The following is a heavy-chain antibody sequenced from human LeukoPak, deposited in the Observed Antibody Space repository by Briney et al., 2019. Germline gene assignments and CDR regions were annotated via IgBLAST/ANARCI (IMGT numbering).Heavy chain of an antibody. D-gene: IGHD6-19*01. CDR2: INPDGAGT. V-gene: IGHV1-46*01. Sequence: EASVKVSWKASGHIFTSYNIHWVRQAPGQGLEWMAVINPDGAGTTYAQKFQGRVTMTRDTSTSTVYMDLSSLRSEDTAVYYCARPLNQWKAFDIWGQGTMVTVSS. J-gene: IGHJ3*02. CDR3: ARPLNQWKAFDI. CDR1: GHIFTSYN.